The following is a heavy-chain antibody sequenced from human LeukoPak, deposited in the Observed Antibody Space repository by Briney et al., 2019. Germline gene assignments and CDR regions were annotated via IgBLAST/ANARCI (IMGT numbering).Heavy chain of an antibody. V-gene: IGHV4-39*02. J-gene: IGHJ6*03. D-gene: IGHD6-19*01. CDR3: ERVRGIALPGDRYMDV. Sequence: SETLSLTCTVSGGSISHSGYFWAWIRQPPGKGLEWVGHIYYTESTHYSPSLKSRVTMSFDASRNQFSLNVSSVTAADTAAYYCERVRGIALPGDRYMDVWGKGTTVTVSS. CDR2: IYYTEST. CDR1: GGSISHSGYF.